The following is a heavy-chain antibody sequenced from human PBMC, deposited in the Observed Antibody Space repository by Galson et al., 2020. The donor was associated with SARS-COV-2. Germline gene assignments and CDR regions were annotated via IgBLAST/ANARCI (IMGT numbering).Heavy chain of an antibody. J-gene: IGHJ1*01. CDR3: VQVAVAASGAIDHN. D-gene: IGHD2-15*01. CDR2: VNHSGGT. V-gene: IGHV4-34*01. Sequence: SQASETLSLTCAVSGGSLSGYYWHWIRQPPGKGLEWIAEVNHSGGTKYNPSLKSRVTISLDMSKKQFSLILTSVTAADTAVYYCVQVAVAASGAIDHNWGQGTLVTVSS. CDR1: GGSLSGYY.